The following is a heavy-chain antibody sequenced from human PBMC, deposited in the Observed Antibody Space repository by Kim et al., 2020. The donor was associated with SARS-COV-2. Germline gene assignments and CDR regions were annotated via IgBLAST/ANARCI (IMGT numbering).Heavy chain of an antibody. CDR2: ISGSGGST. CDR3: AKSVYSSSRFPRWFDP. CDR1: GFTFSSYA. J-gene: IGHJ5*02. D-gene: IGHD6-6*01. Sequence: GGSLRLSCAASGFTFSSYAMSWVRQAPGKGLEWVSAISGSGGSTYYADSVKGRFTISRDNSKNTLYLQMNSLRAEDTAVYYCAKSVYSSSRFPRWFDPWGQGTLVTVSS. V-gene: IGHV3-23*01.